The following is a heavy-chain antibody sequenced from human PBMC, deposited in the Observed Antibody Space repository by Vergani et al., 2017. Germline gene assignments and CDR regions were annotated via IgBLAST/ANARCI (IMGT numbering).Heavy chain of an antibody. D-gene: IGHD3-10*01. J-gene: IGHJ1*01. V-gene: IGHV3-23*01. Sequence: EVQLLESGGGLVQPGGSRRLSCAGAGFTFDTYTMAYVRQGPGKGLEWVATISSVGGDIFYADSVKGRFTISRDNSKNTLFLQMNSLKDDDTAVYYCTTAWGLYYLHGEYFQYWGRGTLVSVSS. CDR2: ISSVGGDI. CDR1: GFTFDTYT. CDR3: TTAWGLYYLHGEYFQY.